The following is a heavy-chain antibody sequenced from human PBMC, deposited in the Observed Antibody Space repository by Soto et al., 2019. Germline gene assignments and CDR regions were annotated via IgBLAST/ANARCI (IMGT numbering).Heavy chain of an antibody. J-gene: IGHJ6*02. D-gene: IGHD1-26*01. V-gene: IGHV1-8*01. CDR2: MDPNRGHS. CDR1: GYNISSYD. CDR3: ARDRAVGATSDYYGTDV. Sequence: ASVKVSCKASGYNISSYDIIWVRQAAGQGLEWMGWMDPNRGHSDSVQNFRGRVTMTTNISASTAYMELSRLRSDDTAVYYCARDRAVGATSDYYGTDVWGQGTTVTVSS.